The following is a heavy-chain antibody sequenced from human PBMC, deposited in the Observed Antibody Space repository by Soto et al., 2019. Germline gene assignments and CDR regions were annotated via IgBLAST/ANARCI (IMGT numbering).Heavy chain of an antibody. CDR2: ISSSSSYI. CDR3: ASSTAGFDP. V-gene: IGHV3-21*01. Sequence: EVQLVESGGGLVKPGGSLRLSCAASGFTFSSYSMNWVRQAPGKGLEWVSSISSSSSYIYYADSVKGRYTISRDNAKNSLYLQMNSLRAEDTAVYYCASSTAGFDPWGQGTLVTVSS. J-gene: IGHJ5*02. CDR1: GFTFSSYS.